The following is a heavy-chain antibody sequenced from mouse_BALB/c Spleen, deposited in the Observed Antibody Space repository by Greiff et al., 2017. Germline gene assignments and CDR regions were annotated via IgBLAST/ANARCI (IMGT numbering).Heavy chain of an antibody. D-gene: IGHD1-1*01. CDR3: ARGLYYGSSFDY. J-gene: IGHJ2*01. CDR1: GYSITSGYY. V-gene: IGHV3-6*02. Sequence: EVKLQESGPGLVKPSQSLSLTCSVTGYSITSGYYWHWIRQFPGNKLEWMGYISYDGSNNYNPSLKNRISITRDTTKNQFFLKLNSVTTEDTATDYCARGLYYGSSFDYWGQGTTLTVSS. CDR2: ISYDGSN.